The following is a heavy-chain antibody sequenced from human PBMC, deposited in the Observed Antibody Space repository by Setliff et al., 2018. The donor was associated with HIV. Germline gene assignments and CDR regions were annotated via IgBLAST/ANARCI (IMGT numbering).Heavy chain of an antibody. CDR2: INPNNGGT. J-gene: IGHJ4*02. D-gene: IGHD3-22*01. Sequence: GASVKVSCKASGYSFTDYYIHWVRQAPGQGLEWMGWINPNNGGTNYAQKFQGRVTMTRDTSISTAYMELSRLRAEDTAVYFCARGGDYDSSGYYVTWGQGSLVTVS. V-gene: IGHV1-2*02. CDR3: ARGGDYDSSGYYVT. CDR1: GYSFTDYY.